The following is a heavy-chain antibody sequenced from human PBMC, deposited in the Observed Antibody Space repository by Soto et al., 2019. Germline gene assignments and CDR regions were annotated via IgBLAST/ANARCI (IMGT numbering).Heavy chain of an antibody. CDR3: ARGGSLWFGELSAYYYGMDV. Sequence: GASVKGSCKASGYTFTGYYMDWVGQAPGQGDERMGWINPNSGGTNYAQKFQGWVTMTRDTSISTAYMELSRLRSDDTAVYYCARGGSLWFGELSAYYYGMDVWGQGTTVTVSS. D-gene: IGHD3-10*01. J-gene: IGHJ6*02. CDR1: GYTFTGYY. V-gene: IGHV1-2*04. CDR2: INPNSGGT.